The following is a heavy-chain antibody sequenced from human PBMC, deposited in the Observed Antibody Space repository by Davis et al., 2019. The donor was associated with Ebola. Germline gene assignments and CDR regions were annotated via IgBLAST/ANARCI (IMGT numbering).Heavy chain of an antibody. Sequence: AASVKVSCKASGYTFTTYDIHWVRQATGQGLEWMGWMNPNSENTGYAQKFQGRVTMNRSNSISTAYMELSSLRSEDTAVYYCARGGYFDWLTRWHYYGMDVWGQGTTVIVSS. V-gene: IGHV1-8*01. J-gene: IGHJ6*02. CDR2: MNPNSENT. CDR1: GYTFTTYD. CDR3: ARGGYFDWLTRWHYYGMDV. D-gene: IGHD3-9*01.